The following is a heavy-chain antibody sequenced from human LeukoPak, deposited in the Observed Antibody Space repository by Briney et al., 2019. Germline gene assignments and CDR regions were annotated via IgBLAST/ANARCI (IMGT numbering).Heavy chain of an antibody. J-gene: IGHJ3*02. CDR2: IYHSGST. CDR1: GGSISSGGYY. V-gene: IGHV4-30-2*01. CDR3: ARDPNPI. Sequence: PSETLSLTCPVSGGSISSGGYYWSWIRQPPGKGLEWIGYIYHSGSTYYNPSLKSRVAISVDRSKNQFSLKLSSVTAADTAVYYCARDPNPIWGQGTMVTVSS.